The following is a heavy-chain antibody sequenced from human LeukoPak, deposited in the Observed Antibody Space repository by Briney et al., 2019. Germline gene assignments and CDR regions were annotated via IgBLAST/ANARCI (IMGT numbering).Heavy chain of an antibody. Sequence: SETLSLTCAVYGGSFSGYYWSWIRQPPGKGLERIGEINHSGSTNYNPSLKSRVTISVDTSKNQFSLKLSSVTAADTAVYYCARGKAYFDYWGQGTLVTVSS. V-gene: IGHV4-34*01. CDR1: GGSFSGYY. CDR2: INHSGST. CDR3: ARGKAYFDY. J-gene: IGHJ4*02.